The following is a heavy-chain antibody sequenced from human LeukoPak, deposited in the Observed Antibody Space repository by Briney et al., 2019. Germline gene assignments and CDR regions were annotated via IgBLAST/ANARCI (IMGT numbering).Heavy chain of an antibody. D-gene: IGHD2-15*01. Sequence: ASVKVSCKASGYTFTSYGISWVRQAPGQGLEWMGWISAYNGNTNYAQKLQGRVTMTTDTSTSTAYMELRSLRSDDTAVYYCAGARIHFPGFRWWTTEYPFDYWGQGTLVTVSS. CDR2: ISAYNGNT. J-gene: IGHJ4*02. V-gene: IGHV1-18*01. CDR3: AGARIHFPGFRWWTTEYPFDY. CDR1: GYTFTSYG.